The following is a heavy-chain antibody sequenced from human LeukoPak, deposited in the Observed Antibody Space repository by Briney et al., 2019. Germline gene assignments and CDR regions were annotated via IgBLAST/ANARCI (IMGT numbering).Heavy chain of an antibody. CDR1: GYTFTGYY. J-gene: IGHJ3*02. CDR2: INPNSGGT. Sequence: GASVKVSCKASGYTFTGYYMHWVRQAPGQGLEWMGWINPNSGGTNYAQKFQGRVTITADKSTSTAYMELSSLRSEDTAVYYCARVGDSSGYYQAAFDIWGQGTMVTVSS. V-gene: IGHV1-2*02. D-gene: IGHD3-22*01. CDR3: ARVGDSSGYYQAAFDI.